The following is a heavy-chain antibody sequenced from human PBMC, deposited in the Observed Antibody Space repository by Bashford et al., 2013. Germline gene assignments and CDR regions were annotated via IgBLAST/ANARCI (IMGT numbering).Heavy chain of an antibody. CDR3: DKKDKGGSTAYYRDFDY. CDR1: GFTFDDFA. V-gene: IGHV3-9*01. Sequence: SLRLSCAASGFTFDDFAMHWVRQAPGKGLEWVSGISWNSGSIDYADSVKGRFTISRDNPENSLYLQMNSLRAEDTAFYYCDKKDKGGSTAYYRDFDYWGQGNPGHRLL. D-gene: IGHD1-26*01. J-gene: IGHJ4*02. CDR2: ISWNSGSI.